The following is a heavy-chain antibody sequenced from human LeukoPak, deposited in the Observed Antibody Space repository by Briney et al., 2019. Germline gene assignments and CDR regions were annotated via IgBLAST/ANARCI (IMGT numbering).Heavy chain of an antibody. Sequence: KPSETLSLTCTVSGGSISGYYWNWIRQPPGKGLEWIGYIYYSGSTNYNPSLKSRVTISVDTSKNQFSLKLSSVTAADTAVYHCARVNSSSSSSYLNTYYYYGMDVWGQGTTVTVSS. CDR1: GGSISGYY. V-gene: IGHV4-59*01. D-gene: IGHD6-6*01. CDR3: ARVNSSSSSSYLNTYYYYGMDV. CDR2: IYYSGST. J-gene: IGHJ6*02.